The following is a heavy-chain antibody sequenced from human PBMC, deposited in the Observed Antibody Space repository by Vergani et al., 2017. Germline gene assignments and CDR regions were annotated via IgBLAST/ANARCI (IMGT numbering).Heavy chain of an antibody. CDR1: GYTFTDYF. D-gene: IGHD3-10*01. CDR3: ARELPRRPSGSGSYYKGGRFDP. J-gene: IGHJ5*02. CDR2: INPNSGGT. V-gene: IGHV1-2*02. Sequence: QVQLVQSGAEVKKPGASVKVSCKASGYTFTDYFMHWVRQAPGQGLEWMGWINPNSGGTNYAQKFQGRVTMTRDTSISTAYMELSRLRSDDTAVYYCARELPRRPSGSGSYYKGGRFDPWGQGTLVTVSS.